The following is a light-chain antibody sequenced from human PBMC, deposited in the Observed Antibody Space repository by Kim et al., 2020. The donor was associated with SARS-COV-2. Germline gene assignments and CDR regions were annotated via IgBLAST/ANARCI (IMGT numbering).Light chain of an antibody. CDR3: AAWDRSLSSRL. J-gene: IGLJ3*02. V-gene: IGLV1-47*01. CDR1: TSNIGSDY. Sequence: GQSVNMSCSGGTSNIGSDYVYWYQQLPGAAPKLLIYRNDQRPSGVPHRFSGSKSGTAASLAIGGLRSEDEADYYCAAWDRSLSSRLFGGGTQLTVL. CDR2: RND.